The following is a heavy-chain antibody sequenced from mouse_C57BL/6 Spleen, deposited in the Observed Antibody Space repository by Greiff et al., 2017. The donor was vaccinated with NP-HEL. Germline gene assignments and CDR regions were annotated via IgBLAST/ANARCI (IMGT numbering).Heavy chain of an antibody. Sequence: QVQLKESGPELVKPGASVKISCKASGYSFTSYYIHWVKQRPGQGLEWIGWIYPGSGNTKYNEKFKGKATLTADTSSSTAYMQLSSLTSEDSAVYYCARYRYGGYYFDYWGQGTTLTVSS. CDR2: IYPGSGNT. D-gene: IGHD1-1*02. CDR1: GYSFTSYY. J-gene: IGHJ2*01. CDR3: ARYRYGGYYFDY. V-gene: IGHV1-66*01.